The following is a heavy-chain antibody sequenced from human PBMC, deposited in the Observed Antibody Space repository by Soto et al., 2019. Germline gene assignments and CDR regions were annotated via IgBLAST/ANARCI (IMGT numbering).Heavy chain of an antibody. V-gene: IGHV4-4*07. CDR3: ARDRLGEDQQPFDY. D-gene: IGHD6-13*01. Sequence: QVQLQESGPGLVKPSETLSLTCTVSGGSISRYYWSWIRQPAGKRLELIGRIFTNEHINYNPSLKSRATLSVDMSKNQFSLKLTSVTADDTAVYYCARDRLGEDQQPFDYWGQGTLVTVSS. CDR2: IFTNEHI. CDR1: GGSISRYY. J-gene: IGHJ4*02.